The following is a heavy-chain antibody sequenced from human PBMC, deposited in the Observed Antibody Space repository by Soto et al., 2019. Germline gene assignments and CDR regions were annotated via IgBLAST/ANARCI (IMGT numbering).Heavy chain of an antibody. V-gene: IGHV3-33*01. CDR1: GFTFSSYG. D-gene: IGHD4-17*01. J-gene: IGHJ5*02. CDR2: IWYDGSNK. CDR3: ARERGIDYGGSPSPNWFDP. Sequence: GGSLRLSCAASGFTFSSYGMHWVRQAPGKGLEWVAVIWYDGSNKYYADSVKGRFTISRDNSKNTLYLQMNSLRAEDTAVYYCARERGIDYGGSPSPNWFDPWGQGTLVTVSS.